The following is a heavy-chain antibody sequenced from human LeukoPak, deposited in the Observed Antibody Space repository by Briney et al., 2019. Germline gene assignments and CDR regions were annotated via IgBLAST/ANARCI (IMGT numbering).Heavy chain of an antibody. V-gene: IGHV3-11*01. CDR3: ARTADGEFDV. J-gene: IGHJ4*02. CDR1: GFTFGDYY. D-gene: IGHD7-27*01. CDR2: ISGSGTTI. Sequence: GGSLRLSCAASGFTFGDYYMNWIRQAPGKGLEWVAFISGSGTTIYYADSVKGRFTIFRDNAKSSLSLQINSLRVEDTAVYYCARTADGEFDVWGQGTLVTVSS.